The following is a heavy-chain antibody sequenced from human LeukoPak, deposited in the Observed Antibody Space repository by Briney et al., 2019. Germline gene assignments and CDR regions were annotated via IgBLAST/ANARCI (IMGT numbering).Heavy chain of an antibody. V-gene: IGHV3-9*01. D-gene: IGHD5-18*01. J-gene: IGHJ1*01. CDR3: AKDTHARYSYGYFQH. Sequence: GGSLRLSCAASGFTFDDYAMHWVRQAPGKGLEWVSGISWNSGSIGYADSVKGRFTISRDNAKNSLYLQMNSLRAEDTALYCCAKDTHARYSYGYFQHWGQGTLVTVSS. CDR1: GFTFDDYA. CDR2: ISWNSGSI.